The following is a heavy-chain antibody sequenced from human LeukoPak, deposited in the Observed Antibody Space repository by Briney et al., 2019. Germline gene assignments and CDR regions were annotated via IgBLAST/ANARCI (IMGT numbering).Heavy chain of an antibody. CDR1: GGSISNYY. D-gene: IGHD1-14*01. Sequence: PSETLSLTCTVSGGSISNYYWSWIWQPPGKGLEWIGYVFYTGSTNYNPSLKSRVIMSVDTSKNQFSLKLSSVTAADTAVYYCARDLTGNLDYWGQGALVTVSS. CDR2: VFYTGST. J-gene: IGHJ4*02. CDR3: ARDLTGNLDY. V-gene: IGHV4-59*01.